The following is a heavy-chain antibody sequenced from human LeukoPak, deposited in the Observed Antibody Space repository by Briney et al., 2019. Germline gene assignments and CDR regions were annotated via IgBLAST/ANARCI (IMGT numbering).Heavy chain of an antibody. D-gene: IGHD2-2*01. CDR3: IPPAAGLRRTISTEYFQH. Sequence: GGSLRLSCAAAGLTFSSYDMYWVRQAPGKGLEWVAYISSSGETIYYAASVKGRFTISRDNANKSLYLRMNSLRVEDTAIYYCIPPAAGLRRTISTEYFQHWGQGALVTASS. J-gene: IGHJ1*01. CDR2: ISSSGETI. CDR1: GLTFSSYD. V-gene: IGHV3-48*03.